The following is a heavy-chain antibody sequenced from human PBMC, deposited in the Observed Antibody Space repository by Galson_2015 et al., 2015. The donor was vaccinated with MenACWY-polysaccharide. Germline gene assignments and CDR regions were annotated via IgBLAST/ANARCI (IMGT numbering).Heavy chain of an antibody. D-gene: IGHD6-19*01. V-gene: IGHV1-18*01. Sequence: SVKVSCKTSGYTFTSYGISWVRQAPGQGLEWMGWISAYNGNTNYAQKLQGRVTMTTDTSTSTAYMELRSLRSDDTAVYYCAREGRQGAGAVADERLSYYGMDVWGQGTTVTVSS. CDR1: GYTFTSYG. CDR2: ISAYNGNT. J-gene: IGHJ6*02. CDR3: AREGRQGAGAVADERLSYYGMDV.